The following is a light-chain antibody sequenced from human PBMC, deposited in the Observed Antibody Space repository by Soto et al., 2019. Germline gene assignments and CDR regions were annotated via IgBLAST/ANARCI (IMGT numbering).Light chain of an antibody. CDR3: QQRSNWPPIIT. CDR2: DAS. J-gene: IGKJ4*01. V-gene: IGKV3-11*01. Sequence: ENVLTQSPGTLSLSPGERATLSCRASQSVSGSYLAWYQQKPGQAPRLLIYDASNRAPGIPARFSGSGSGTDFTLTVSSLEPEDSAPYYCQQRSNWPPIITFGGGTKVDIK. CDR1: QSVSGSY.